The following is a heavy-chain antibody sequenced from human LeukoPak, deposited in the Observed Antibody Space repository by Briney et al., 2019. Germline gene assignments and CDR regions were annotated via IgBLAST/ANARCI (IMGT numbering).Heavy chain of an antibody. CDR1: GGSISSGGYY. Sequence: PSQTLSLTCTVSGGSISSGGYYWGWIRQHPGKGLEWIGYIYYSGSTYYNPSLKSRVTISVDTSKNQFSLKLSSVTAAATDVYSCASSRNIRGAFDIWGQGTMVTVSS. J-gene: IGHJ3*02. V-gene: IGHV4-31*03. CDR2: IYYSGST. CDR3: ASSRNIRGAFDI.